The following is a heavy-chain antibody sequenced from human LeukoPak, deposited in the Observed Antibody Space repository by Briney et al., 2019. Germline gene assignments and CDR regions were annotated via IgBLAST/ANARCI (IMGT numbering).Heavy chain of an antibody. CDR1: GFTFRSFA. V-gene: IGHV3-23*01. Sequence: GGTLRLSCAASGFTFRSFAMSWVRQGPGKGLEWVSGISANGGGTYYANSVKGRFTISRDNSKNTLHLQMNSLRAEDAAVYYCAKATKAVVVDNFFDQWGQGTLVTVSS. J-gene: IGHJ4*02. CDR3: AKATKAVVVDNFFDQ. CDR2: ISANGGGT. D-gene: IGHD2-15*01.